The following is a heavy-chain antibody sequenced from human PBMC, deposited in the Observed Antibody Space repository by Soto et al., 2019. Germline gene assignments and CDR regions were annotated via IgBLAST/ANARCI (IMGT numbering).Heavy chain of an antibody. CDR2: IDWDDDK. CDR3: ARMVWNLDGGHYYYGMDV. CDR1: GFSLSTSGMC. V-gene: IGHV2-70*11. Sequence: SGPTLVNPTQTLTLTCTFSGFSLSTSGMCVSWIRQPPGKALEWLARIDWDDDKYYSTSLKTRLTISKDTSKNQVVLAMTNMDPVDTATYYCARMVWNLDGGHYYYGMDVWGQGTTVTVSS. J-gene: IGHJ6*02. D-gene: IGHD1-1*01.